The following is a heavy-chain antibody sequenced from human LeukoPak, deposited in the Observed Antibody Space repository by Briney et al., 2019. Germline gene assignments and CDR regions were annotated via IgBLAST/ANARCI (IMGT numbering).Heavy chain of an antibody. CDR3: ARSGATEFDY. D-gene: IGHD1-26*01. CDR1: GYSISSGYY. V-gene: IGHV4-38-2*02. J-gene: IGHJ4*02. CDR2: IYHSGTT. Sequence: SETLSLTCSVSGYSISSGYYWGWIRQPPGKGLEWIASIYHSGTTYYKSSLKSRVTISVDTSKNQFSLKLSSVTAADTAVYYCARSGATEFDYWGQGTLVTVSS.